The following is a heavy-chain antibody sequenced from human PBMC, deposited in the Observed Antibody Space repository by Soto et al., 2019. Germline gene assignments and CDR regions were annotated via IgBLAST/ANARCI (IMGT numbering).Heavy chain of an antibody. CDR2: IYHSGST. J-gene: IGHJ4*02. V-gene: IGHV4-59*12. CDR1: GGSISSYY. CDR3: ARVPDY. Sequence: SETLSLTCTVSGGSISSYYWSWIRQPPGKGLEWIGYIYHSGSTYYNPSLKSRVTISVDRSKNQFSLKLSSVTAADTAVYYYARVPDYWAQGTLVTVSS.